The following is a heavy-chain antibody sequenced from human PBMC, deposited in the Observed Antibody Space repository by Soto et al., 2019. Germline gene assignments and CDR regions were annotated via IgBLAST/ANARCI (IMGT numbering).Heavy chain of an antibody. CDR2: ISAYNGNT. Sequence: QVQLVQSGAEVKKPGASVKVSCKASGYTFTSYGISWARQAPGQGLEWMGWISAYNGNTNYAQKLQGRVTMTTDTATSTAYMELRSLRSDDTAVYYCARLETRAAIFPGYYYYYMDVWGKGTTVTVSS. CDR1: GYTFTSYG. J-gene: IGHJ6*03. D-gene: IGHD2-2*01. CDR3: ARLETRAAIFPGYYYYYMDV. V-gene: IGHV1-18*01.